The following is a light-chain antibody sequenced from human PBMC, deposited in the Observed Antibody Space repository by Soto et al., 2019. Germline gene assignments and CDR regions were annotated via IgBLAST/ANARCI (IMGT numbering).Light chain of an antibody. Sequence: QSVLTQPPSVSGAPGQRVTISCTGSSSNIGAGYDVHWYQQLPGPAPKLLIYGNSNRPSGVPDRFSGSKSGTSASLAITGLQAEDGADYYCQSYDSSLSGWVFGGGTKLTVL. CDR3: QSYDSSLSGWV. CDR1: SSNIGAGYD. J-gene: IGLJ3*02. V-gene: IGLV1-40*01. CDR2: GNS.